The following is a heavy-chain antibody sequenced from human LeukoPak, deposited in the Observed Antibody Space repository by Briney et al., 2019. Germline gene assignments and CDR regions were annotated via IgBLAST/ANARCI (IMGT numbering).Heavy chain of an antibody. D-gene: IGHD3-22*01. CDR2: ISSSSSTI. CDR3: AASYYYDSSGYYYMFPFHF. CDR1: GFTFSSYS. J-gene: IGHJ1*01. Sequence: GGSLRLSCAASGFTFSSYSMNWVRQAPGKGLEWVSYISSSSSTIYYADSVKGRFTISRDNAKNSLYLQMNSLRAEDTAVYYCAASYYYDSSGYYYMFPFHFWGQGTLVAVSS. V-gene: IGHV3-48*01.